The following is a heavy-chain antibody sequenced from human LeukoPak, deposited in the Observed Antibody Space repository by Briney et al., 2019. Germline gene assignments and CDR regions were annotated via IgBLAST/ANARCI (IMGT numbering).Heavy chain of an antibody. D-gene: IGHD6-19*01. CDR2: INPSGGST. CDR3: ARDGSSGRKGDY. Sequence: GSSVKVSCKASGYTFTGYYMHWVRQAPGQGLEWMGIINPSGGSTSYAQKFQGRVTMTRDTSTGTVYMELSSLRSEDTAVYYCARDGSSGRKGDYWGQGTLVTVSS. CDR1: GYTFTGYY. V-gene: IGHV1-46*01. J-gene: IGHJ4*02.